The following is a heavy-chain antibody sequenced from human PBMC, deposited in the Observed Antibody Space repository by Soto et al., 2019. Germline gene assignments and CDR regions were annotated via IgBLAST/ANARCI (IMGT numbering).Heavy chain of an antibody. CDR2: ITATGDRT. CDR1: GFRFSSYS. CDR3: APMIGYLEY. V-gene: IGHV3-23*01. Sequence: GGSLRLSCADSGFRFSSYSMSWVRQTPGKGLEWVAAITATGDRTYYADSVTGRFTISRDNSKKTHYLQMTSLRAEDTAMYYCAPMIGYLEYWGPGAPLKVSS. D-gene: IGHD3-10*02. J-gene: IGHJ4*02.